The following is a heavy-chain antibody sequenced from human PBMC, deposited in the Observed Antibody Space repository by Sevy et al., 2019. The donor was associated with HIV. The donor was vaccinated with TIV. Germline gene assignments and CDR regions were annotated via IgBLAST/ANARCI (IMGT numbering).Heavy chain of an antibody. J-gene: IGHJ6*03. D-gene: IGHD6-6*01. CDR1: GVSITRSY. CDR2: VYYTGKT. Sequence: SETLSFTCNVSGVSITRSYWNWIRQTPGKGLEWIAFVYYTGKTNYNPSLKSRVTVSLDTSKSQFSLKLSSVTAADTAVYYCARGGAGRQFDYYYYMDVWGKGTTVTVSS. V-gene: IGHV4-59*01. CDR3: ARGGAGRQFDYYYYMDV.